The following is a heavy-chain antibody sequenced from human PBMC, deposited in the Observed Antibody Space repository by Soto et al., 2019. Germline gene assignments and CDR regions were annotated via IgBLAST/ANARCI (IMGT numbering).Heavy chain of an antibody. CDR3: ARVASVRGDIWFDP. J-gene: IGHJ5*02. V-gene: IGHV4-31*03. CDR2: IYYSGST. D-gene: IGHD2-15*01. Sequence: SETLSLTCTVSGGSISSGGYYWSWIRQHPGKGLEWIGYIYYSGSTYYNPSLKSRVTISVDTSKNQFSLKLSSVTAADTAVYYCARVASVRGDIWFDPWGQGTLVTVSS. CDR1: GGSISSGGYY.